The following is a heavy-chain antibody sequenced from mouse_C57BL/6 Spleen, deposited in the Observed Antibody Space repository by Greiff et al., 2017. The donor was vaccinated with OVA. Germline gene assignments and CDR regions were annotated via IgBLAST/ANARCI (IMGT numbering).Heavy chain of an antibody. J-gene: IGHJ4*01. Sequence: EVKLQESGPELVKPGASVKIPCKASGYTFTDYNMDWVKQSHGKSLEWIGDINPNNGGTIYNQKFKGKATLTVDKSSSTAYMELRSLTSEDTAVYYCARDDGYLYAMDYWGQGTSVTVSS. CDR2: INPNNGGT. D-gene: IGHD2-3*01. CDR3: ARDDGYLYAMDY. V-gene: IGHV1-18*01. CDR1: GYTFTDYN.